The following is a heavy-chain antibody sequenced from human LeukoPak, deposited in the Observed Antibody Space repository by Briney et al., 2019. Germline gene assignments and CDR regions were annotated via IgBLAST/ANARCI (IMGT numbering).Heavy chain of an antibody. J-gene: IGHJ4*02. CDR3: ARPRDSGWSKTWDY. V-gene: IGHV3-7*03. Sequence: PGGSLRLSCAGSGFTFSTYWMTWVRQAPGKGLEWVANIKQDGSEKYYVDSVKGRFTISRDNPQNSLYLQMNSLRAEDTAVYYCARPRDSGWSKTWDYWGQGTLVTVSS. D-gene: IGHD6-13*01. CDR2: IKQDGSEK. CDR1: GFTFSTYW.